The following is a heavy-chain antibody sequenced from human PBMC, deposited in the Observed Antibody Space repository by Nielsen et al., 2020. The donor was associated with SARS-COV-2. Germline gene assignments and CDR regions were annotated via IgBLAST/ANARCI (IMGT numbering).Heavy chain of an antibody. CDR1: GGSFSGYY. V-gene: IGHV4-34*01. CDR2: IYYSGST. Sequence: SETLSLTCAVYGGSFSGYYWSWIRQPPGKGLEWIGSIYYSGSTYYNPSLKSRVTISVDTSKNQFSLKLSSVTAADTAVYYCARVGTGIAAPRSGYYYYMDVWGKGTTVTVSS. CDR3: ARVGTGIAAPRSGYYYYMDV. D-gene: IGHD6-6*01. J-gene: IGHJ6*03.